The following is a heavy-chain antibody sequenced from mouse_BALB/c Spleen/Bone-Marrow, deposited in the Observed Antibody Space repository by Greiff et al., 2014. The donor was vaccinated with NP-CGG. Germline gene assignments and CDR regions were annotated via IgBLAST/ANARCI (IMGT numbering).Heavy chain of an antibody. D-gene: IGHD2-4*01. Sequence: VQLQQPGPELVKPGASGKVSCKASGYSFTDYNMYWVKQSHGKSLEWIGYIDPYNGGTSYNQKFKGKATLTVDKSSSTAFMHLNSLTSEDSAVYICESDRGDYPYYFDYWGQGATLTVSS. CDR2: IDPYNGGT. J-gene: IGHJ2*01. CDR3: ESDRGDYPYYFDY. CDR1: GYSFTDYN. V-gene: IGHV1S135*01.